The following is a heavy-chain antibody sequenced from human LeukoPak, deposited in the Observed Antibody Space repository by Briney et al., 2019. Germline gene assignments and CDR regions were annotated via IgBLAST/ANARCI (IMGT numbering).Heavy chain of an antibody. D-gene: IGHD6-6*01. V-gene: IGHV1-18*04. J-gene: IGHJ5*02. CDR3: ARGSKGWQLGWFDP. CDR1: GYTLTGYY. Sequence: ASVKVSRKGSGYTLTGYYMQRVRQAPGQGVEWMGLVSAYNGNTNYAQKLQGRVTMTTDTSTSTAYMELRSLRSDDTAVYYCARGSKGWQLGWFDPWGQGTLVTVSS. CDR2: VSAYNGNT.